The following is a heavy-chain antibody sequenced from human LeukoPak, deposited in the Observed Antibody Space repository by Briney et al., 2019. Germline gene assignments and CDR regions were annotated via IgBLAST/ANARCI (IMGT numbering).Heavy chain of an antibody. Sequence: SETLSLTCTVSGGSTGSSSYYWGWIRQPPGKGLEWIGSIYYSGSTYYNPSLKSRVTISVDTSKNQFSLKLSSVTAADTAVYYCARHRGYYDSSGYSFDYWGQGTLVTVSS. CDR2: IYYSGST. J-gene: IGHJ4*02. D-gene: IGHD3-22*01. CDR3: ARHRGYYDSSGYSFDY. V-gene: IGHV4-39*01. CDR1: GGSTGSSSYY.